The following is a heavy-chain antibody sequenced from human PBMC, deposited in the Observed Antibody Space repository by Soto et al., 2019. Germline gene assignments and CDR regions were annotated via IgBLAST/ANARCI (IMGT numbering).Heavy chain of an antibody. J-gene: IGHJ5*02. CDR3: ARVTFWSGRNWFDP. CDR2: INHSGST. V-gene: IGHV4-34*01. CDR1: GGSFSGYY. Sequence: SETLSLTCAVYGGSFSGYYWSWIRQPPGKGLEWIGEINHSGSTNYNPSLKSRVTISVDTSKNQFSLKLSSVTAADTAVYYCARVTFWSGRNWFDPSGQGTLVTVSS. D-gene: IGHD3-3*01.